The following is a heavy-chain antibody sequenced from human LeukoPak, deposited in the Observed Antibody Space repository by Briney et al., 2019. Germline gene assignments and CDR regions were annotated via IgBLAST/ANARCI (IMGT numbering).Heavy chain of an antibody. D-gene: IGHD4-17*01. V-gene: IGHV4-59*01. CDR3: ARDLVYGDYPGHDAFDI. CDR1: GCSISSYY. Sequence: SETLSLTCTVSGCSISSYYWSWIRQPPGKGLEWIWYSNYSGSINNNPSLQSRVTISVDTSKNQFSLELSSVTAADTAVYYCARDLVYGDYPGHDAFDIWGQGTMVTVSS. CDR2: SNYSGSI. J-gene: IGHJ3*02.